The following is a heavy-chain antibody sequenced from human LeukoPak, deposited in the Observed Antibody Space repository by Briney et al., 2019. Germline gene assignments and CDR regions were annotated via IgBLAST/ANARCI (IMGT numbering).Heavy chain of an antibody. Sequence: GGALRLSCAASGFTFSNAWMSWVRQAPGKGLEWVSAISGSGGSTYYADSVKGRFTISRDNSKNTLYLQMNGLRAEDTAVYYCARQVGPDYWGQGTLVTVSS. D-gene: IGHD1-26*01. V-gene: IGHV3-23*01. CDR3: ARQVGPDY. CDR2: ISGSGGST. J-gene: IGHJ4*02. CDR1: GFTFSNAW.